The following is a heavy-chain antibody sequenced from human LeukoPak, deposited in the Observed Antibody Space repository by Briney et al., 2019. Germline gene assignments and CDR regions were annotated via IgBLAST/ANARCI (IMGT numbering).Heavy chain of an antibody. J-gene: IGHJ5*02. CDR2: IIPILGIA. Sequence: SVNVSCKASRGTFSSYAISWVRQAPGQGREGLGRIIPILGIANYAQKFQGRVTITADKSTSTAYMELSSLRSEDTAVYYCARDRDIVVVPAATWFDPWGQGTLVTVSS. V-gene: IGHV1-69*04. CDR3: ARDRDIVVVPAATWFDP. CDR1: RGTFSSYA. D-gene: IGHD2-2*01.